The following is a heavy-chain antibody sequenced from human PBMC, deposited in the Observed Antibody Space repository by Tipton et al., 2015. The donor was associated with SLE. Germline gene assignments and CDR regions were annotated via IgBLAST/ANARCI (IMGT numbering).Heavy chain of an antibody. CDR2: ISAYNGNT. J-gene: IGHJ4*02. CDR3: ARASYCSGGSCYPHYFDY. Sequence: QLVQSGAEVKKPGASAKVSCKASGYTFTSYGISWVRQAPGQGLEWMGWISAYNGNTNYAQKLQGRVTMTTDTSTSTAYMEPRSLRSDDTAVYYCARASYCSGGSCYPHYFDYWGQGTLVTVSS. D-gene: IGHD2-15*01. V-gene: IGHV1-18*01. CDR1: GYTFTSYG.